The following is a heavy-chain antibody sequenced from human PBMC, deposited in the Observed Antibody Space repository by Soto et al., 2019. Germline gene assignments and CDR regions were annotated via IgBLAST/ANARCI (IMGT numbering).Heavy chain of an antibody. CDR3: TSQYYDFWSGLIYYYYMDV. D-gene: IGHD3-3*01. CDR2: IRSKAYGGTT. J-gene: IGHJ6*03. Sequence: GGSLRLSCTASGFTFGDYAMSWFRQAPGKGLEWVGFIRSKAYGGTTEYAASVKGRFTISRDDSKSIAYLQMNSLKTEDTAVYYCTSQYYDFWSGLIYYYYMDVWGKGTTVTVSS. V-gene: IGHV3-49*03. CDR1: GFTFGDYA.